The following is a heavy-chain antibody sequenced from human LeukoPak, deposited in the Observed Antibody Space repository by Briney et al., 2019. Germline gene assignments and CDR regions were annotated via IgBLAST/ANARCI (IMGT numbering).Heavy chain of an antibody. J-gene: IGHJ4*02. V-gene: IGHV4-31*11. CDR3: ARGSDYFDY. Sequence: PSETLSLTCAVSGGXISSADFYWSWIRQHPGKGLEWIGFIYYSGSAYYNPSLKSRVSISVDTSKNQFSLTLSSVTAADTAVYYCARGSDYFDYWGQGTLVTVSS. CDR2: IYYSGSA. CDR1: GGXISSADFY.